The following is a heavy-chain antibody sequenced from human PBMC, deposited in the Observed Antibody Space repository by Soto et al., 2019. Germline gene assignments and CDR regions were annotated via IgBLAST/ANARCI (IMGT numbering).Heavy chain of an antibody. V-gene: IGHV1-69*01. J-gene: IGHJ4*02. Sequence: QVQLVQSGAEVKKPGSSVKVSCKASGGIFSTYAISWLRQAPGQGLEWMGGIIPLFGTPNYAQRFQGRVTSTVDESTSTAYMELSRLRSDDTAVYYCARDRDDYGSGNYYNRIDFWGQGTLVTVSS. D-gene: IGHD3-10*01. CDR3: ARDRDDYGSGNYYNRIDF. CDR1: GGIFSTYA. CDR2: IIPLFGTP.